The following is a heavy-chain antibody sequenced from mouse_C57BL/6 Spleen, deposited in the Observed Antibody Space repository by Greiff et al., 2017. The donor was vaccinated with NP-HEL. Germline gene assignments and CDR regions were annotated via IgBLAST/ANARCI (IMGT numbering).Heavy chain of an antibody. CDR3: AREPYYGGFAY. V-gene: IGHV5-16*01. CDR1: GFTFSDYY. D-gene: IGHD1-1*01. CDR2: INYDGSST. J-gene: IGHJ3*01. Sequence: EVKLVESEGGLVQPGSSMKLSCTASGFTFSDYYMAWVRQVPEKGLEWVANINYDGSSTYYLDSLKSRFIISRDNAKNILYLQMSSLKSEDTATYYCAREPYYGGFAYWGQGTLVTVSA.